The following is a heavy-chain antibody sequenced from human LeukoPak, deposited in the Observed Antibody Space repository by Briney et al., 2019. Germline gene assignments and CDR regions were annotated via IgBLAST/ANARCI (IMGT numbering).Heavy chain of an antibody. CDR3: ARDYSGYMDV. J-gene: IGHJ6*03. Sequence: GRSLRLSCEASGFTFSSYGFHWVRQAPGKGLDWVAVIWHDGSNDFYSDSVKGRFTISRDNSKNTVYLQMNSLRAEDTAVYYCARDYSGYMDVWGKGTTVTVSS. CDR2: IWHDGSND. CDR1: GFTFSSYG. D-gene: IGHD6-13*01. V-gene: IGHV3-33*01.